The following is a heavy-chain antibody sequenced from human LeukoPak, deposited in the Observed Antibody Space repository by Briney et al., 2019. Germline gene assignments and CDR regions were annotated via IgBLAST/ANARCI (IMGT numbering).Heavy chain of an antibody. CDR2: IYYSGST. CDR1: GGSISSYY. J-gene: IGHJ4*02. D-gene: IGHD5-24*01. CDR3: ARHGRDGYNSYYFDY. Sequence: SETLSLTCTVSGGSISSYYWSWIRQPPGKGLEWIGYIYYSGSTNYNPSLKSRVTISVDTSKNQFSLKLSSVTAADTAVYYCARHGRDGYNSYYFDYWGQGTLVTVSS. V-gene: IGHV4-59*08.